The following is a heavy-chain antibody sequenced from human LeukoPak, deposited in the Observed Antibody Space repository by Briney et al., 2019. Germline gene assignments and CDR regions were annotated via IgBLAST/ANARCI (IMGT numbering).Heavy chain of an antibody. CDR2: VYYSGNT. CDR1: GGSIRSGGYY. D-gene: IGHD2-15*01. CDR3: AREISSAPNWFDP. V-gene: IGHV4-31*03. J-gene: IGHJ5*02. Sequence: SETLSLTCTVSGGSIRSGGYYWSWIRQHPGKDLEWIGNVYYSGNTNYNPSLKSRLNISVDTSKNQFSLKLTSVTAADTAMYYCAREISSAPNWFDPWGQGTLVTVSS.